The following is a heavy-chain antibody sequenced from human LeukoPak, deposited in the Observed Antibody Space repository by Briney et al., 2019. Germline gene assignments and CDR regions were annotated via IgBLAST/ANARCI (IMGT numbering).Heavy chain of an antibody. V-gene: IGHV3-23*01. D-gene: IGHD1-7*01. Sequence: PGGSLRLSCAASGFTFSSYAMSWVRQAPGKGLEWVSAISGSGGSTYYADSVKGRFTISRDNFKNTLYLQMNSLRAEDTAVYYCAKDIGYNWNYGWFDPWGQGTLVTVSS. CDR2: ISGSGGST. CDR1: GFTFSSYA. CDR3: AKDIGYNWNYGWFDP. J-gene: IGHJ5*02.